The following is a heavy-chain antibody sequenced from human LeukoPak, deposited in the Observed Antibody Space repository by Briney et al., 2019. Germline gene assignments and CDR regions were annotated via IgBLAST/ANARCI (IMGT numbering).Heavy chain of an antibody. V-gene: IGHV3-23*01. D-gene: IGHD1-26*01. Sequence: GGSLRLSRAASGFTFSSYAMSWVRQAPGKGLEWVSAISGSGGSTYYADSVKGRFTISRDNSKNTLYLQMNSLRAEDTAVYYCAKGVVGVDDAFDIWGQGTMVTVSS. CDR2: ISGSGGST. CDR3: AKGVVGVDDAFDI. J-gene: IGHJ3*02. CDR1: GFTFSSYA.